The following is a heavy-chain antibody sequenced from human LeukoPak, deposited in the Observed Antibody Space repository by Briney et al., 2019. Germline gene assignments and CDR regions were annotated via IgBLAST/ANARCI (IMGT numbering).Heavy chain of an antibody. Sequence: GASVKVSCKASGYTFTSYDINWVRQATGQGLEWMGWMNPNSGNTGYAQKFQGRVTMTRNTSISTAYMELSSLRSEDTAVYYCATQKIKYYYGSGSYYGGYWGQGTLVTVSS. CDR2: MNPNSGNT. V-gene: IGHV1-8*01. CDR1: GYTFTSYD. CDR3: ATQKIKYYYGSGSYYGGY. J-gene: IGHJ4*02. D-gene: IGHD3-10*01.